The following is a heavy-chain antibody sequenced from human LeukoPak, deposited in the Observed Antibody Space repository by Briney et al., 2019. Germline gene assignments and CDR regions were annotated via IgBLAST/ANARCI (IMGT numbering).Heavy chain of an antibody. Sequence: AASVKVSCKASGGTFSTYAISWVRQAPGQGLEWMGRIVPMGDITNYAQRFQGRVTITADKFTRKAYMELSSLRPEDTVLYYCARESVRNWLDPWGQGTLVTVAS. J-gene: IGHJ5*02. CDR1: GGTFSTYA. V-gene: IGHV1-69*04. CDR2: IVPMGDIT. CDR3: ARESVRNWLDP. D-gene: IGHD3-3*01.